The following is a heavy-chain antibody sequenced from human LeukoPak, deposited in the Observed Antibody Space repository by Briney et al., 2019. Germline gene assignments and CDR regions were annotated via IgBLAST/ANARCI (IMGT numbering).Heavy chain of an antibody. J-gene: IGHJ4*02. Sequence: PGGSLRLSCAASGFTFSSYPMSWVRQAPGKGLEWVSTISGSGGSTYYADSVKGRFTISRDNSKNTLYLQMNSLRAEDTAVYYCAKPGYSSSWYGDYFDYWGQGTLVTVSS. CDR1: GFTFSSYP. V-gene: IGHV3-23*01. CDR3: AKPGYSSSWYGDYFDY. CDR2: ISGSGGST. D-gene: IGHD6-13*01.